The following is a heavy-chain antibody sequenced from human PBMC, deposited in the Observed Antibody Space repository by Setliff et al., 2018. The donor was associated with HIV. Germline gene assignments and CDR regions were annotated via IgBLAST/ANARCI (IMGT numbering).Heavy chain of an antibody. D-gene: IGHD6-13*01. Sequence: PGGSLRLSCGASGFTFSDIEMNWVRQAPGKGLEWVSYIPSSGDAIDYANSVKGRFTISQDSSKNTLDLHMSSLRAEDTALYYCATGGMAAAGPGGGHGLDVWGQGTTVTVSS. V-gene: IGHV3-48*03. CDR3: ATGGMAAAGPGGGHGLDV. CDR1: GFTFSDIE. J-gene: IGHJ6*02. CDR2: IPSSGDAI.